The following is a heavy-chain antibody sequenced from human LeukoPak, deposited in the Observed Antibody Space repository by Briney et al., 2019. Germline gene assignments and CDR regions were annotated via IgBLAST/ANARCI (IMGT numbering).Heavy chain of an antibody. V-gene: IGHV1-18*01. CDR3: ATGRGYCSSTSCYTGPGSRSGYLNDFDY. D-gene: IGHD2-2*02. CDR1: GYTFTSYG. CDR2: ISAYNGNT. Sequence: ASVKVSCKASGYTFTSYGISWVRQAPGQGLEWMGWISAYNGNTNYAQKLQGRVTMTTDTSTSTAYMELRSLRSDDTAVYYCATGRGYCSSTSCYTGPGSRSGYLNDFDYWGQGTLVTVSS. J-gene: IGHJ4*02.